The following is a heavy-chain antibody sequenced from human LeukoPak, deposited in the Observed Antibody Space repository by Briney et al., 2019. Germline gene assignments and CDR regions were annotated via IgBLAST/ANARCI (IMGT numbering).Heavy chain of an antibody. V-gene: IGHV1-69*06. CDR3: ARDNSGYIVGSYYYYYYMDV. Sequence: SVKVSCKASGGTFSSYAISWVRQAPGQGLEWMGGIIPIFGTANYAQKFQGRVTITADKSTSTAYMELSSLRSEDTAVYYCARDNSGYIVGSYYYYYYMDVWGKGTTVTVSS. CDR1: GGTFSSYA. J-gene: IGHJ6*03. CDR2: IIPIFGTA. D-gene: IGHD1-26*01.